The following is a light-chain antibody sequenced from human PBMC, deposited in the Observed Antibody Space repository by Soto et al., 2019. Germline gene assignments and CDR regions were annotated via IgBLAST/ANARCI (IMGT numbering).Light chain of an antibody. J-gene: IGLJ2*01. V-gene: IGLV8-61*01. CDR3: VLYKGSVHV. Sequence: QTVVTQEPSFSVSPGGTVTLTCDLSSGSVSTNYYPSWYQQTPGQAPRTLIYRTNTRSSGVPDRFSGSILGNKAALTITGAQADDESDYYCVLYKGSVHVFGGGTKLTVL. CDR1: SGSVSTNYY. CDR2: RTN.